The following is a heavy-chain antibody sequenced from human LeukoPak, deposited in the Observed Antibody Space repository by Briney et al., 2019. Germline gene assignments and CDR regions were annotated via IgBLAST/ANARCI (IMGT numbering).Heavy chain of an antibody. CDR2: ISSSGSTI. CDR1: GFTFSDYY. CDR3: ARTGNYYDSSGYYTYFDY. D-gene: IGHD3-22*01. Sequence: KPGGSLRLSCAASGFTFSDYYKSWMRQAPGKGLEWISYISSSGSTIYYADSVKGRFTISRDNAKNSLYLQMNSLRAEDTAVYYCARTGNYYDSSGYYTYFDYWGQGTLVTVSS. J-gene: IGHJ4*02. V-gene: IGHV3-11*04.